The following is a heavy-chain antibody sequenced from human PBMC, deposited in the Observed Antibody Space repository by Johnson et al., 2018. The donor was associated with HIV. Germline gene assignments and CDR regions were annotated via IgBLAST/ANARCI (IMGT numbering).Heavy chain of an antibody. CDR2: IGTAGDT. V-gene: IGHV3-13*01. J-gene: IGHJ3*02. D-gene: IGHD3-10*01. Sequence: VQLVESGGGLVQPGGSLRLSCGASAFTFSSNDMKWVRQAPGKGLEWVSAIGTAGDTYYPGSVKGRFTISRDNAKNSLYLQMNSLRAEDTALYYCARDRGVRGAHDGFDIWGQGTMVTVSS. CDR3: ARDRGVRGAHDGFDI. CDR1: AFTFSSND.